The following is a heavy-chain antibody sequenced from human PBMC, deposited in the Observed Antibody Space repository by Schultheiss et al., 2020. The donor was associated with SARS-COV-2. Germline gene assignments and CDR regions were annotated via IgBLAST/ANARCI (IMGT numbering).Heavy chain of an antibody. CDR1: GFTFSDYY. CDR2: ISGSGGST. J-gene: IGHJ6*03. D-gene: IGHD3-10*01. CDR3: ARDGKLWWFGELLFYYYMDV. V-gene: IGHV3-23*01. Sequence: GGSLRLSCAASGFTFSDYYMSWIRQAPGKGLEWVSAISGSGGSTYYADSVKGRFTISRDSSKNTLYLQMNSLRAEDTAVYYCARDGKLWWFGELLFYYYMDVWGKGTTVTVSS.